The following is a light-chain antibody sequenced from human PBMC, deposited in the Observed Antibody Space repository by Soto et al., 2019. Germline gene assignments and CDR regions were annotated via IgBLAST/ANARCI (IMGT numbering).Light chain of an antibody. Sequence: DIRMTQSPSSLSASVGDRVTITCQASQSISSYLNWYQQKPGKAPKLLIYAASSLQSGVPSRFSGSGSGTDFTLTISSLQPEDFATYYCQQSYSTLWTFGQGTKVEIK. CDR1: QSISSY. CDR2: AAS. V-gene: IGKV1-39*01. CDR3: QQSYSTLWT. J-gene: IGKJ1*01.